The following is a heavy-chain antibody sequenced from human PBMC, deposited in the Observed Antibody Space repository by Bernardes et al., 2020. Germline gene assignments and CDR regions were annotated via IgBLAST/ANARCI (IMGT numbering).Heavy chain of an antibody. CDR2: ISGSGGGIT. Sequence: GGSLRLSCAASGFTVTNHVMSWVHQAPGKGLEWVSSISGSGGGITHNADSVRGRFTISRDNSENTLFLQMNSLRAEDTAVYYCAKGPLNLDYIDVWGKGTTVTVSS. V-gene: IGHV3-23*01. CDR1: GFTVTNHV. CDR3: AKGPLNLDYIDV. J-gene: IGHJ6*03.